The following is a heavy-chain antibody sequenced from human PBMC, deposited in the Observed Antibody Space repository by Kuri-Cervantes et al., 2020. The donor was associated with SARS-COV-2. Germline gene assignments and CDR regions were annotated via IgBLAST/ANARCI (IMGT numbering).Heavy chain of an antibody. CDR1: GFTFNDYY. CDR2: ISSTGNII. V-gene: IGHV3-11*01. Sequence: GGSLRLSCAASGFTFNDYYMSWIRQAPGKGLEWVSYISSTGNIIYYADSVKGRFTISRDNAKNSLYLQMSSLRAEDTAIYYCAKGYSGDYVEAFDIWGQGTLVTVSS. D-gene: IGHD4-17*01. CDR3: AKGYSGDYVEAFDI. J-gene: IGHJ3*02.